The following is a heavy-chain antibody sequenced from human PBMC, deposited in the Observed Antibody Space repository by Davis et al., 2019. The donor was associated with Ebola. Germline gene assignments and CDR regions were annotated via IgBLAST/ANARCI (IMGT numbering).Heavy chain of an antibody. CDR1: GFTFSSYW. CDR3: AKVGGYDSSGYDYFDY. V-gene: IGHV3-7*03. J-gene: IGHJ4*02. D-gene: IGHD3-22*01. Sequence: GESLKISCAVSGFTFSSYWMSWVRQAPGKGLEWVANIKQDGSEKYYVDSVKGRFTISRDNAKNSLYLQMNSLRAEDTALYYCAKVGGYDSSGYDYFDYWGQGTLVTVSS. CDR2: IKQDGSEK.